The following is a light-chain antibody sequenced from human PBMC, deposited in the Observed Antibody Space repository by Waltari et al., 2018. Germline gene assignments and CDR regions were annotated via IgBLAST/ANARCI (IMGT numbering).Light chain of an antibody. Sequence: QSVLTQPASVSGSPGQSITISCTGDSSDVGDYNHISWYQQHPGKAPKGIIFDVVNRPPGVSQRCSGSQSDKGASLTISGLQPEDEADYYCTSYTSGDTYVFGPGTRVTV. CDR3: TSYTSGDTYV. CDR1: SSDVGDYNH. J-gene: IGLJ1*01. V-gene: IGLV2-14*03. CDR2: DVV.